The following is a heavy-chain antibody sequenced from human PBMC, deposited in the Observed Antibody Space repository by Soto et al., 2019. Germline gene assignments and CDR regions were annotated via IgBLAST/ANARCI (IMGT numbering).Heavy chain of an antibody. D-gene: IGHD2-2*02. V-gene: IGHV3-53*02. Sequence: EVQLVETGGGLIQPGGSLRLSCAASGFTVSNNYMSWVRQAQGKGLEWVSLIYSGGSTFYADSVKGRFTISRDNSKNTLFLQMNSLRAEDTAVYFCATYTRLYYWGQGTLVTVSS. J-gene: IGHJ4*02. CDR3: ATYTRLYY. CDR2: IYSGGST. CDR1: GFTVSNNY.